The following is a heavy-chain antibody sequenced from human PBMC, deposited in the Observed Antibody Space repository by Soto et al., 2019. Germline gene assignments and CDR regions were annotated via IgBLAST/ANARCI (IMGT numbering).Heavy chain of an antibody. CDR3: AKARVAGYGRLPLDY. V-gene: IGHV3-23*01. CDR2: VDSAGGGI. J-gene: IGHJ4*02. CDR1: GFTFSTYA. Sequence: EVQLLESGGGLVQPGGSLRLSCAASGFTFSTYAMSWVRQAPGKGLEFVSVVDSAGGGIKYADSVQGRFTISRDNSKSTLSLQLKSLRADAAAVDDCAKARVAGYGRLPLDYWCQGILVTVS. D-gene: IGHD6-13*01.